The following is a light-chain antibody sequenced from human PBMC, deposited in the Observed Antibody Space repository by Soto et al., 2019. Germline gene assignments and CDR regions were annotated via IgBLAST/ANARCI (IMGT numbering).Light chain of an antibody. V-gene: IGKV3-20*01. CDR1: QSVSNNY. Sequence: DMVMTKSPATLSLSKGERATLSFRASQSVSNNYLAWYQQKPGQAPRLLIYGASNRATGTPDRFSGSGSGTDFTLTISRLEPEDFAVDYCQQYGSSGTFGQGTKVDIK. J-gene: IGKJ1*01. CDR3: QQYGSSGT. CDR2: GAS.